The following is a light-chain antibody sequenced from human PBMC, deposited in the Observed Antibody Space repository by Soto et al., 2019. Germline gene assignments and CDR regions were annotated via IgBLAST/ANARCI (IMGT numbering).Light chain of an antibody. CDR3: QQSYNTPRT. V-gene: IGKV1-39*01. CDR2: DAS. J-gene: IGKJ3*01. CDR1: QAISRF. Sequence: DVQMTQSPPSLSASVGARVTITCRASQAISRFLNWYQQKPGKAPKLLIYDASSLQSGVPSRFSGSGSGTDFTLTISSLQPEDSATYYCQQSYNTPRTFGPGTTVDIK.